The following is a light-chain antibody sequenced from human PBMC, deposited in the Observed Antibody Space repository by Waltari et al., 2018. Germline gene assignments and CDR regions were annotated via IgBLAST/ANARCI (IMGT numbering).Light chain of an antibody. V-gene: IGKV3-15*01. CDR3: QQYNKWLGYS. CDR2: GAS. Sequence: IVMTQSPATLSLSPGERATLPCSASQSIGTNLPWFQEKPGQAPRLLIYGASTRATGVPARFSGSGSGTDFTLVISSLQSEDFAVYYCQQYNKWLGYSFGQGTKLEIK. J-gene: IGKJ2*01. CDR1: QSIGTN.